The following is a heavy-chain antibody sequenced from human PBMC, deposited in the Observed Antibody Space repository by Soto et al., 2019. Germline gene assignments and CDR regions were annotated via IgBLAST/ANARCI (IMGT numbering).Heavy chain of an antibody. CDR3: ARIRGWFTAAGNYPFDY. Sequence: SETLSLTCAVYGGSFSGYYWSWIRQPPGKGLEWIGEINHSGSTNYNPSLKSRVTISVDTSKNQFSLKLSSVTAADTAVYYCARIRGWFTAAGNYPFDYWGQGTLVTVSS. CDR2: INHSGST. CDR1: GGSFSGYY. V-gene: IGHV4-34*01. J-gene: IGHJ4*02. D-gene: IGHD6-13*01.